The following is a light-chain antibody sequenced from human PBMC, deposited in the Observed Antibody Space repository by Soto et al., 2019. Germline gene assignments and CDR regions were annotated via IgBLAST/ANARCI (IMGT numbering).Light chain of an antibody. CDR3: QQANSFPHT. CDR2: ATS. J-gene: IGKJ2*01. CDR1: QGINSW. V-gene: IGKV1D-12*01. Sequence: DLQMTQSPSYVSASVGDRVTITCRASQGINSWLAWYQQKPGKAPNLLIYATSTLQSGVPSRFSGSGSGTDFTLTISSLQPEDFATYYCQQANSFPHTFGQGTKLEIK.